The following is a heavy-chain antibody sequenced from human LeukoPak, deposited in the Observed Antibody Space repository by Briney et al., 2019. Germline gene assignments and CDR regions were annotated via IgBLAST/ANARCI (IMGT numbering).Heavy chain of an antibody. V-gene: IGHV4-34*01. CDR1: GGTFSGYY. J-gene: IGHJ6*02. Sequence: SETLSLTCAVYGGTFSGYYWSWLRQPPGKGLEWIGKINHSGSTNYNPSLKRRVTISVETSKNQFSLNLGSVTATDSAVDCCARLGEYCSSTSCHCYYGMDGWGQGTTVTVSS. D-gene: IGHD2-2*01. CDR3: ARLGEYCSSTSCHCYYGMDG. CDR2: INHSGST.